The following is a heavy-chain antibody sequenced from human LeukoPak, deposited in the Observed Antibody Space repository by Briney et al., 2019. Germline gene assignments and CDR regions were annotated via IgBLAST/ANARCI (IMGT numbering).Heavy chain of an antibody. J-gene: IGHJ4*02. CDR2: ISGSGGST. CDR3: AKGKYQLLLPDY. V-gene: IGHV3-23*01. D-gene: IGHD2-2*01. CDR1: GFTFSSYA. Sequence: GGSLRLSCAASGFTFSSYAMSWVRQAPGKGLEWVSAISGSGGSTYYADSVKGRFTISRDNSKNTLYPQMNSLRAEDTAVYYCAKGKYQLLLPDYWGQGTLVTVSS.